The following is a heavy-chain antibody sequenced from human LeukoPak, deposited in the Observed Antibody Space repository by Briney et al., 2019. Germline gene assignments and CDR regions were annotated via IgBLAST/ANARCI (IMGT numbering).Heavy chain of an antibody. Sequence: GGSLRLPCAASGFTFSSYWMSWVRQAPGKGLEWVANIKQDGSEKYYVDSVKGRFTISRDNAKNSLYLQMNSLRAEDTAVYYCARAPGIAVAGIRDYFDYWGQGTLVTVSS. D-gene: IGHD6-19*01. J-gene: IGHJ4*02. V-gene: IGHV3-7*03. CDR2: IKQDGSEK. CDR1: GFTFSSYW. CDR3: ARAPGIAVAGIRDYFDY.